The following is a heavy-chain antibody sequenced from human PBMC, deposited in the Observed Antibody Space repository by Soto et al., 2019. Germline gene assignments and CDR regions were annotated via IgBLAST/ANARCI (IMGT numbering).Heavy chain of an antibody. V-gene: IGHV3-48*03. CDR2: INSIGTTI. CDR3: ARGGLIRVHPDDH. CDR1: GFSFSSYE. D-gene: IGHD3-16*01. Sequence: GGSLRLSCAASGFSFSSYEMNWVRQAPEKGLEWISYINSIGTTIDYADSVKGRFTISRDNAKNSLYLQMNSLRAEDTAVYYCARGGLIRVHPDDHWDQGTLVTVSS. J-gene: IGHJ5*02.